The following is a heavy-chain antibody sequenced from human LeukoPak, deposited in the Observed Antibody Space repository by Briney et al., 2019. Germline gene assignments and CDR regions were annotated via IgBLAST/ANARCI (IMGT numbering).Heavy chain of an antibody. D-gene: IGHD5-24*01. CDR3: ATRERYFFDY. CDR1: GGSFSGYY. Sequence: SETLSLTCAVYGGSFSGYYWSWIRQPPGKGLEWIGEINHSGSTNYNPSLKGRLTMSEDTSKNQFSLKLTSVTAADTAVYYCATRERYFFDYWGQGTLVTVSS. V-gene: IGHV4-34*01. J-gene: IGHJ4*02. CDR2: INHSGST.